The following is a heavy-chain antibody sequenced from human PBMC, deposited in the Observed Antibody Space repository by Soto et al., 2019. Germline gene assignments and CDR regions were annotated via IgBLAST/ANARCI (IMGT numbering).Heavy chain of an antibody. CDR1: GFTFSDLY. Sequence: EVRLVESGGGLVQPGGSLRLSCAASGFTFSDLYMDWVRQAPGKGLEWVGRSRSKGASYTTDYAASVRGRFTISRDDSNDSLYLQMNSLKDEGTVVYYCARGGGCNGGGFDYWGQGTLVTVSS. CDR2: SRSKGASYTT. J-gene: IGHJ4*02. D-gene: IGHD6-19*01. CDR3: ARGGGCNGGGFDY. V-gene: IGHV3-72*01.